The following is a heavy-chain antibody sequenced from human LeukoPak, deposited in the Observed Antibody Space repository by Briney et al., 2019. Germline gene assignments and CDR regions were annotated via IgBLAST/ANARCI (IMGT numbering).Heavy chain of an antibody. D-gene: IGHD3-9*01. Sequence: SETLSLTCAVYGGSFSGYYWTWIRQPPGKGPEWIGEINDSGSTDYNPSLKSRVTISVHRSKNQFSLKLSSVTAADTAVYYCARDRRPSYDILSGQPGRWFDPWGQGTLVTVSS. CDR2: INDSGST. J-gene: IGHJ5*02. V-gene: IGHV4-34*01. CDR1: GGSFSGYY. CDR3: ARDRRPSYDILSGQPGRWFDP.